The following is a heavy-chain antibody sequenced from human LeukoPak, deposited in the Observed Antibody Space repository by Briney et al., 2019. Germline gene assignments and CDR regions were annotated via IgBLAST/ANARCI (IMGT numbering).Heavy chain of an antibody. Sequence: GGSLRLSCAASGFTFSSYAMSWVRQAPGKGLEWVSAISGSGGSTYYADSVKGRFTISRDNSNNTLYLQMNSLRAEDTAVYYCAKGFGADFWSGVDYWGQGTLVTVSS. V-gene: IGHV3-23*01. CDR2: ISGSGGST. CDR1: GFTFSSYA. D-gene: IGHD3-3*01. CDR3: AKGFGADFWSGVDY. J-gene: IGHJ4*02.